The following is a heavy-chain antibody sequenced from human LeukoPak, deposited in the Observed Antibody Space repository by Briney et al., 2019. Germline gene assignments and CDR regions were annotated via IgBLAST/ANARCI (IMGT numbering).Heavy chain of an antibody. Sequence: GGSLRLSCAASGLSFSDYAMHWVRQVPGKGLEWVGAISHDGSNKDHADSVKGRFTLSRDNSKNTLYLQMNSLRAEDTAVYYCAKDPAYMIVPFDIWGQGTMVTVSS. J-gene: IGHJ3*02. D-gene: IGHD3-22*01. CDR1: GLSFSDYA. CDR2: ISHDGSNK. CDR3: AKDPAYMIVPFDI. V-gene: IGHV3-30-3*01.